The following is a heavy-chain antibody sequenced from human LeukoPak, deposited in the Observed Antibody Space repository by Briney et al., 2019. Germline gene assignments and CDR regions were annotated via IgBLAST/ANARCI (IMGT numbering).Heavy chain of an antibody. V-gene: IGHV4-39*01. CDR3: ARLRRDGYKDTFDT. CDR2: IYYSGIT. CDR1: GGSISSSSYY. D-gene: IGHD5-24*01. J-gene: IGHJ3*02. Sequence: PSETLSLTCTVSGGSISSSSYYWGWIRQPPGKGLEWIGTIYYSGITYYKPSLKSRVTISVDTSKNQFSLKLSSVTAADTAVYYCARLRRDGYKDTFDTWGQGTMVTVSS.